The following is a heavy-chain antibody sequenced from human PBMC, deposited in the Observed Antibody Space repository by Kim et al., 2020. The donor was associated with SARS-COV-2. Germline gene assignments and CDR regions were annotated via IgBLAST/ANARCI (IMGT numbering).Heavy chain of an antibody. CDR3: AREVAARTDFEY. V-gene: IGHV4-34*01. D-gene: IGHD6-6*01. CDR2: ITPGGST. J-gene: IGHJ4*02. Sequence: SETLSLSCGVRGGSLSGYYWTWIRQPPGKGLEWIGEITPGGSTNYNPSLKSRVTISLDTSRTQFSMKLTSVTAADTALYYCAREVAARTDFEYWGQGTLV. CDR1: GGSLSGYY.